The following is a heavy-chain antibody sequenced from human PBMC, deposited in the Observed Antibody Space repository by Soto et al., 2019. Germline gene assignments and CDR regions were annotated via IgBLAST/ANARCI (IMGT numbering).Heavy chain of an antibody. CDR3: ARGGPAGYYYGSGSYWRLKNYDYYGMDV. CDR1: GGSFSGFY. V-gene: IGHV4-34*01. CDR2: IYHSGST. J-gene: IGHJ6*02. D-gene: IGHD3-10*01. Sequence: QVQLQQWGAGLLKPSETQSLTCAVYGGSFSGFYWSWIRQPPGKGLEWIGEIYHSGSTNYNPSLKRRVTISVDTSKNQFSLKLSSVTAADTAVYYCARGGPAGYYYGSGSYWRLKNYDYYGMDVWGQGTTVTVSS.